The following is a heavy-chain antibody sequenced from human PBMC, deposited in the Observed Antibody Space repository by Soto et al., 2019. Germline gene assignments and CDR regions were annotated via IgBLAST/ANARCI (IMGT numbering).Heavy chain of an antibody. CDR2: ISGSGGST. J-gene: IGHJ6*03. V-gene: IGHV3-23*01. CDR1: GFTFSSYA. CDR3: AKSDGPGFGPRIYYYLMAF. Sequence: HPGGSLRLSCAASGFTFSSYAMSWVRQAPGKGLEWVSAISGSGGSTYYADSVKGRFTISRDSSKNTLYLQMNSLRAEDTAVYYCAKSDGPGFGPRIYYYLMAFGGKGTSVTVS. D-gene: IGHD3-10*01.